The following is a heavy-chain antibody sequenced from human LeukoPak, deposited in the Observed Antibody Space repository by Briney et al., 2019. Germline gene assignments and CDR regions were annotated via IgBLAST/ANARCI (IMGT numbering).Heavy chain of an antibody. CDR3: AKRWQWGAYYFDY. CDR1: GFTFGSYG. J-gene: IGHJ4*02. V-gene: IGHV3-30*02. D-gene: IGHD6-19*01. Sequence: GGSLRLSCAASGFTFGSYGMHWVRQAPGKGLEWVAFIRYDGSNKYYADSVKGRFTISRDNSKNTLYLQMNSLRAEDTAVYYCAKRWQWGAYYFDYWGQGTLVTVSS. CDR2: IRYDGSNK.